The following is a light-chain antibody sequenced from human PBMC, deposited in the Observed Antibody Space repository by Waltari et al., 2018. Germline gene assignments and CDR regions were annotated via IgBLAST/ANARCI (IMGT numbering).Light chain of an antibody. Sequence: EIVLTQSPGTLSLSPGQRATLSCRASQSVSISYLAWYQQKPGQAPRPLIYGASSRATGIPDRFSGSGSGTDFTLTISRLEPEDFALYYCQQYGTSFTFGPGTKVDIK. J-gene: IGKJ3*01. V-gene: IGKV3-20*01. CDR1: QSVSISY. CDR2: GAS. CDR3: QQYGTSFT.